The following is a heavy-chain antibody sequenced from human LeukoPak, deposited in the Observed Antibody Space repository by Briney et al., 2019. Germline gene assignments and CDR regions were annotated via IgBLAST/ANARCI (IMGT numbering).Heavy chain of an antibody. V-gene: IGHV1-2*02. Sequence: ASVKVSCKASGYTLTGYDIHWVRQAPGPGLEWMGWINPKGGGTNYAQKFQGRVTMTSDTSRSKVYMALRRQRYDDTAVYYCARKIEYSSSSLEYYFDYWGQGTLVTVSS. D-gene: IGHD6-6*01. CDR3: ARKIEYSSSSLEYYFDY. CDR1: GYTLTGYD. J-gene: IGHJ4*02. CDR2: INPKGGGT.